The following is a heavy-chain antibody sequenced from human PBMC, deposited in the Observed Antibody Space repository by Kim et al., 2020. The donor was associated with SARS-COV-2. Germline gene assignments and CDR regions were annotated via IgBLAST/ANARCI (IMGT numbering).Heavy chain of an antibody. D-gene: IGHD6-13*01. CDR3: VKVFSPTSSGYSSSWYVWGPGFDD. Sequence: GGSLRLSCSASGFTFSSYAMHWVRQAPGKGLEYVSAISSNGGSTYYADSVKGRFTISRDNSKNTLYLQMSSLRAEDTAVYYCVKVFSPTSSGYSSSWYVWGPGFDDWGQGTLVTVSS. CDR2: ISSNGGST. CDR1: GFTFSSYA. V-gene: IGHV3-64D*09. J-gene: IGHJ4*02.